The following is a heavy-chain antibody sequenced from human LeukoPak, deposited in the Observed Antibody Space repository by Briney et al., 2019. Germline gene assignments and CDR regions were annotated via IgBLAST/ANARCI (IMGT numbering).Heavy chain of an antibody. CDR1: GYTFTSYG. CDR2: ISAYNGNT. D-gene: IGHD3-22*01. Sequence: ASVKVSCKASGYTFTSYGISWVRQAPGQGLEWMGWISAYNGNTNYAQKLQGRVTMTTDTSTSTAYMELSSLRSEDTAVYYCARDIPDYYDSSGFYNWFDPWGQGTLVTVSS. CDR3: ARDIPDYYDSSGFYNWFDP. J-gene: IGHJ5*02. V-gene: IGHV1-18*01.